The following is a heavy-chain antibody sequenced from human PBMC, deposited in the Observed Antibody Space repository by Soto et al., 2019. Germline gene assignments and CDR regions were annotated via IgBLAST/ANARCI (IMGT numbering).Heavy chain of an antibody. V-gene: IGHV5-51*01. CDR3: VRSESGVNTDYFQN. D-gene: IGHD2-15*01. J-gene: IGHJ1*01. Sequence: GESLKISCKGSGYSFTSYWIGWVRQMPGKGLEWMGIIYPGDSDTRYSPSFQGQVTISADKSISTAYLQWSSLRAEDTAMYYCVRSESGVNTDYFQNWGQGTQVTVSS. CDR1: GYSFTSYW. CDR2: IYPGDSDT.